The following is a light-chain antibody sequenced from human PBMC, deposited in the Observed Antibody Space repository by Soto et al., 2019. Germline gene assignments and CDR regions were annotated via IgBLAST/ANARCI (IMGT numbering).Light chain of an antibody. CDR1: QDISNY. CDR2: DAS. J-gene: IGKJ5*01. CDR3: QQYDNLPIT. Sequence: DIQMTQSPSSLSASVGDRVTITCQASQDISNYLNWYQQKPGKAPKLLIYDASNLETGVPSRFSGSGSGTDFTFTIISLQTADIATYYCQQYDNLPITFGHQTRLEIK. V-gene: IGKV1-33*01.